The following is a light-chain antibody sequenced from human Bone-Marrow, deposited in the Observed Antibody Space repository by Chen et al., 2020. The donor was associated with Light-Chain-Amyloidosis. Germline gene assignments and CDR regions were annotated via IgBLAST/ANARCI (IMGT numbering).Light chain of an antibody. Sequence: ALTQPPSVSGSPGQPITIPCTGTSSDVGGDNHVSWYQQHPDKAPKLMIYEVTNRPSWVPDRFSGSKSDNTASLTISGLQTEDEADYFCSSYTITNTLVFGSGTRVTVL. CDR3: SSYTITNTLV. CDR1: SSDVGGDNH. V-gene: IGLV2-14*01. CDR2: EVT. J-gene: IGLJ1*01.